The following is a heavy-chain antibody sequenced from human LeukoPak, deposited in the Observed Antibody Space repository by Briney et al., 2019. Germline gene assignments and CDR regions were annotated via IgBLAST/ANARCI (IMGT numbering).Heavy chain of an antibody. CDR2: IYYSGST. V-gene: IGHV4-39*01. CDR1: GGSISSSSYY. Sequence: PSETLSLTCTVSGGSISSSSYYWGWIRQPPGKGLEWIGSIYYSGSTYYNPSLKSRVTISVDTSKNQFSLKLSSVTAADTAVCYCARLRVAEIDYWGQGTLVTVSS. J-gene: IGHJ4*02. CDR3: ARLRVAEIDY. D-gene: IGHD2-15*01.